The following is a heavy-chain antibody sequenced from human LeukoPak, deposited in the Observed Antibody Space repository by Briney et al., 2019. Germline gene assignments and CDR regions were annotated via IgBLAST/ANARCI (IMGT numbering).Heavy chain of an antibody. J-gene: IGHJ4*02. CDR2: INHSGST. D-gene: IGHD3-10*01. CDR3: ALVQARVRGVIINADGAYFDY. V-gene: IGHV4-34*01. Sequence: SETLSLTCAVYGGSFSGYYWSWIRQPPGKGLEWIGEINHSGSTNYNPSLKSRVTISVDTSKNQFSLKLSSVTAADTAVYYCALVQARVRGVIINADGAYFDYWGQGALVTVSS. CDR1: GGSFSGYY.